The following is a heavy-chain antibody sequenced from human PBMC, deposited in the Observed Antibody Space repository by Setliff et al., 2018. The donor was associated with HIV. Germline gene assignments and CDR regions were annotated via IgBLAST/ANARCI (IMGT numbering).Heavy chain of an antibody. D-gene: IGHD3-22*01. Sequence: SETLSLTCAVYGGSFSDYSWTWIRQAPGKGLEWIGETSHNGETKNSVSLKNRVAMSVATSKRQFSLQLRSVTAADTAVYYCARDRGGFDSSGNSFDIWGRGTMVTVSS. J-gene: IGHJ3*02. V-gene: IGHV4-34*01. CDR2: TSHNGET. CDR3: ARDRGGFDSSGNSFDI. CDR1: GGSFSDYS.